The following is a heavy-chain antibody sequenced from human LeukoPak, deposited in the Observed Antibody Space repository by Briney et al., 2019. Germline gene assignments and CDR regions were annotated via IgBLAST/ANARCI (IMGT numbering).Heavy chain of an antibody. CDR3: AREGNSGYYFDY. CDR2: IYHSGST. CDR1: GGSISSGGYS. Sequence: SETLSLTCAVSGGSISSGGYSWSWIRQPPGKGLEWIGYIYHSGSTYYNPSLKSRVTISVDRSKNQFSLKLSSVTAADTAVYYCAREGNSGYYFDYWGQGTLVTVSS. J-gene: IGHJ4*02. V-gene: IGHV4-30-2*01. D-gene: IGHD5-12*01.